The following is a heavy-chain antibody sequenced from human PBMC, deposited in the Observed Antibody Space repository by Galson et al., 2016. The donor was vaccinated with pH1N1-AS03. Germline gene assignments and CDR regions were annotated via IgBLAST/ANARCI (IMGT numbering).Heavy chain of an antibody. CDR3: ATDRSPSYSGIYYDAFDF. CDR2: INKDGTKI. CDR1: GFSFSTYA. V-gene: IGHV3-7*03. D-gene: IGHD1-26*01. J-gene: IGHJ3*01. Sequence: SLRLSCAASGFSFSTYAMSWVRQAPGKGLEWVANINKDGTKIHYVDSVEGRFTISRDNAKKALYLQMNDLRVEDTAVYFCATDRSPSYSGIYYDAFDFWGQGTMATVSS.